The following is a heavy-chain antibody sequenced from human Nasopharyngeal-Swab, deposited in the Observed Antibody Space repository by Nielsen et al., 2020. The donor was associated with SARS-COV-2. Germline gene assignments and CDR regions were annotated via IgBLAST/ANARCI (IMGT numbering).Heavy chain of an antibody. CDR2: IGTAGDT. Sequence: GGSLRLSCAASGFTFSRYDMHWVRQPTGKGLEWVSTIGTAGDTIYPGSVKGRFTISRENAKNSLYLQMNSLRVGDTAVYYCARSYYDSSGYYYFDYWGQGTLVTASS. CDR3: ARSYYDSSGYYYFDY. J-gene: IGHJ4*02. V-gene: IGHV3-13*01. D-gene: IGHD3-22*01. CDR1: GFTFSRYD.